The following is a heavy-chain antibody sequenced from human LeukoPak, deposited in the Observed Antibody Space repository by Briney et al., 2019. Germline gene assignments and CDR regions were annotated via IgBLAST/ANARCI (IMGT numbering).Heavy chain of an antibody. CDR3: ARGYYYDSSGYYPYPFDY. D-gene: IGHD3-22*01. CDR2: ISAYNGNT. Sequence: GASVKVSCKASGYTFTSYGISWVRQAPGQGLEWMGWISAYNGNTNYAQKLQGRVTMTTDTSTSTAYMELRSLRSDDTAVYYCARGYYYDSSGYYPYPFDYWGQGTLVTVSS. CDR1: GYTFTSYG. V-gene: IGHV1-18*01. J-gene: IGHJ4*02.